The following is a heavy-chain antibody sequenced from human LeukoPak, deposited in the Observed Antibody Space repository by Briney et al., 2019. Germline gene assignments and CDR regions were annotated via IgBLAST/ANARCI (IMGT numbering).Heavy chain of an antibody. CDR1: GFTFSSYA. Sequence: GGSLRLSCAASGFTFSSYAMSWVRQAPGKGLEWVSAICGSGGSTYYADSVKGRFTISRDNPKNTLYLQMNSLRAEDTAVYYCAKGAQGILYTFDYWGQGTLVTVSS. V-gene: IGHV3-23*01. J-gene: IGHJ4*02. CDR2: ICGSGGST. CDR3: AKGAQGILYTFDY. D-gene: IGHD2-8*01.